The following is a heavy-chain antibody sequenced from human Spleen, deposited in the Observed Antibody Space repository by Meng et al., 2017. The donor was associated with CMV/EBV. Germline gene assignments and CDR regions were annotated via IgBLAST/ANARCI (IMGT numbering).Heavy chain of an antibody. J-gene: IGHJ4*02. CDR2: ISGSGGFT. Sequence: GESLKISCAASGFTFSSYAMSWVRQAPGKGLEWVSAISGSGGFTYYADSVKGRFIISRDHSKNTLYLQMNSLRAEDTAVYYCARVYSSGWYLGYWGQGTLVTVSS. V-gene: IGHV3-23*01. CDR1: GFTFSSYA. D-gene: IGHD6-19*01. CDR3: ARVYSSGWYLGY.